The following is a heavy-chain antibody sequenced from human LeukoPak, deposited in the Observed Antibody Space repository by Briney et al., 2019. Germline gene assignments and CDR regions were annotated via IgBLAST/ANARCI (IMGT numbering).Heavy chain of an antibody. CDR3: ARAHFGSTSCYSCTAFDI. J-gene: IGHJ3*02. CDR1: GGTFSSYA. D-gene: IGHD2-2*02. Sequence: GASVKVSCKASGGTFSSYAISWVRQAPGQGLEWMGGIIPIFGTANYAQKFQGRVTITADESTSTAYMELSSLRSEDTAVYYCARAHFGSTSCYSCTAFDIWGQGTMVTVSS. V-gene: IGHV1-69*13. CDR2: IIPIFGTA.